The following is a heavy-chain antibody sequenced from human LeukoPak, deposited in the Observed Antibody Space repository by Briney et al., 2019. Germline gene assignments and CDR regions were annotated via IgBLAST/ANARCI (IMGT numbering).Heavy chain of an antibody. CDR3: VLGLFDY. Sequence: GSLRLSCSTSGFTFSSYSMNWVRQAPGKGLEWVSFISYSLSSIYYADSVKGRFTISRDNAKNSLYLQMNSLRAEDTAVYYCVLGLFDYWGQGTLVTVSS. D-gene: IGHD3-16*01. CDR2: ISYSLSSI. V-gene: IGHV3-48*04. CDR1: GFTFSSYS. J-gene: IGHJ4*02.